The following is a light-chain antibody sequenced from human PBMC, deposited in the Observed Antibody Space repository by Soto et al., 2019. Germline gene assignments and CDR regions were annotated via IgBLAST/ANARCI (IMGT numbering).Light chain of an antibody. CDR1: SNDVGGYNY. V-gene: IGLV2-14*01. CDR3: SSYTSGTSV. CDR2: EVS. Sequence: QSVLTQPASVSGSPGQSITISCTGTSNDVGGYNYVSWYQHHPGKAPKLMIYEVSDRPSGVSNRFSGSKSGNTASLTISGLQAEDEADYYCSSYTSGTSVFGTGTKLTVL. J-gene: IGLJ1*01.